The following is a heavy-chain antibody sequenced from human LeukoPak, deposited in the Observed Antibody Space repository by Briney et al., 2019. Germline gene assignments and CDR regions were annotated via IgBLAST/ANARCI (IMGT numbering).Heavy chain of an antibody. J-gene: IGHJ4*02. CDR1: GYTFTGYY. CDR2: INPNSGGT. V-gene: IGHV1-2*04. CDR3: ARVLAVDDPFDY. Sequence: GASVKVSCKASGYTFTGYYMHWVRQAPGQGLEWMGWINPNSGGTNYAQKFQGWVTMTTDTSISTAYMELSRLRSDDTAVYYCARVLAVDDPFDYWGQGTLVTVSS. D-gene: IGHD6-19*01.